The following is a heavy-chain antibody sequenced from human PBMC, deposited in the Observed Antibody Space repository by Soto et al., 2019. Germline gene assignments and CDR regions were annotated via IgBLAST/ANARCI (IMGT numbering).Heavy chain of an antibody. D-gene: IGHD3-9*01. Sequence: SVKVSCKASGGTFSSYTISWVRQAPGQGLEWMGRIIPILGIANYAQKFQGRVTITADKSTSTAYMELSSLRSEDTDVYYCARSAAMRADILTGYPGDAFDIWGQGTMVTVSS. V-gene: IGHV1-69*02. CDR2: IIPILGIA. J-gene: IGHJ3*02. CDR3: ARSAAMRADILTGYPGDAFDI. CDR1: GGTFSSYT.